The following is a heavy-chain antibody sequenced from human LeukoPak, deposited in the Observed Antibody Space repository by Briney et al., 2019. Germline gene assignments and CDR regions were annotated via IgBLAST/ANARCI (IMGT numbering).Heavy chain of an antibody. D-gene: IGHD2-15*01. V-gene: IGHV3-23*01. J-gene: IGHJ5*02. CDR3: AKDGFRGDCIGGSCYPFDP. CDR1: GFTFSSYA. Sequence: GGSLRLSCAASGFTFSSYAMSWVRQAPGKGLEWVSTISDSGGNTYYADSVKGRFTISRDNSKNTLYLQMNSLKAEDTALYYCAKDGFRGDCIGGSCYPFDPRGQGTLVTVSS. CDR2: ISDSGGNT.